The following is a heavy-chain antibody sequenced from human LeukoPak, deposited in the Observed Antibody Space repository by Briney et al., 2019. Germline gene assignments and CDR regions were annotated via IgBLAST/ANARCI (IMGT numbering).Heavy chain of an antibody. V-gene: IGHV3-23*01. CDR2: ISGSGGST. D-gene: IGHD3-10*01. CDR3: VKESGPFGAFDV. Sequence: PGGSLRLSCAASGFTFSSYAMSWVRQAPGKGLEWVSAISGSGGSTYYADSVKGRFTISRDNSKNTLYLQMNSLRPDDTAVYYCVKESGPFGAFDVWGQGTMVTVSS. J-gene: IGHJ3*01. CDR1: GFTFSSYA.